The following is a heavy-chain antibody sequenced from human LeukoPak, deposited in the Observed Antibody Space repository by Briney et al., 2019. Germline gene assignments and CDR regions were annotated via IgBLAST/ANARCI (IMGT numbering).Heavy chain of an antibody. CDR2: ISGSGNTI. Sequence: GGSLRLSCAVSGFTFSSYAMSWIRQAPGKGLEWVSYISGSGNTIYYADSVKGRFTISRDNAKNSLYLQMNSLRAEDTAVYYCAKHQMDRLGVWGKGTTVTISS. CDR1: GFTFSSYA. J-gene: IGHJ6*04. V-gene: IGHV3-11*01. CDR3: AKHQMDRLGV. D-gene: IGHD5-24*01.